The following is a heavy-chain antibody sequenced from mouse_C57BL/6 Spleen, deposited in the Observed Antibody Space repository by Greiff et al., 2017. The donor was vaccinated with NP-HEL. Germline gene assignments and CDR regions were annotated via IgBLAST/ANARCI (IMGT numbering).Heavy chain of an antibody. CDR1: GFNIKNTY. V-gene: IGHV14-3*01. Sequence: EVQLQQSVAELVRPGASVKLSCTASGFNIKNTYMHWVKQRPEQGLEWIGRIDPANGNTKYAPKFQGKATITADTSSKTAYLQLSSLTSVDTAIYFCATLYYYGISPFAYWGQGTLVTVSA. CDR3: ATLYYYGISPFAY. D-gene: IGHD1-1*01. CDR2: IDPANGNT. J-gene: IGHJ3*01.